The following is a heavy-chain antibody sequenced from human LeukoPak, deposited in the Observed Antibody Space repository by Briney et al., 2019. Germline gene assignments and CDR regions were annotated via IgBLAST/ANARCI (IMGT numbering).Heavy chain of an antibody. V-gene: IGHV4-34*01. D-gene: IGHD5-18*01. CDR1: GGSFSGYY. CDR3: ARRGHSYGLRY. Sequence: SETLSLTCAVYGGSFSGYYWSWIRQPPGKGLEWIGEINHSGSTNYNPSLKSRVTISVDTSKNQFSLKLSSVTAADTAVYYCARRGHSYGLRYWGQGTLVTVSS. J-gene: IGHJ4*02. CDR2: INHSGST.